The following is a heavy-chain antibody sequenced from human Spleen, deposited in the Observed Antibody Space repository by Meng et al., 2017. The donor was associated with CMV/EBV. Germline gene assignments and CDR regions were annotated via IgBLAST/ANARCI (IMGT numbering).Heavy chain of an antibody. D-gene: IGHD3-3*01. Sequence: GGSLRLSCAASGFTFSSFALHWVRQAPGKGLEWVALISDDGTNKYYADSVKGRFTISRDNFKNTVYLQMNSLRAEDTAVYYCAKEGSFGMPPYNYGLDVWGQGTTVTVSS. CDR3: AKEGSFGMPPYNYGLDV. V-gene: IGHV3-30*14. CDR1: GFTFSSFA. J-gene: IGHJ6*02. CDR2: ISDDGTNK.